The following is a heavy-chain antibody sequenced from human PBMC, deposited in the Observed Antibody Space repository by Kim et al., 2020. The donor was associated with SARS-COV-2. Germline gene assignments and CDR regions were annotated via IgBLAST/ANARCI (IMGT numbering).Heavy chain of an antibody. D-gene: IGHD3-22*01. CDR2: ISYDGSTK. V-gene: IGHV3-33*05. CDR3: ARGYDSSGYYTEEGFDY. Sequence: GGSLRLSCAASGFTFSSYGMHWVRQAPGKGLEWVAVISYDGSTKYYADSVKGRFTISRDNSKNTLYLQMNSLRAEDTAVYYCARGYDSSGYYTEEGFDYWGQGTLVTVSS. J-gene: IGHJ4*02. CDR1: GFTFSSYG.